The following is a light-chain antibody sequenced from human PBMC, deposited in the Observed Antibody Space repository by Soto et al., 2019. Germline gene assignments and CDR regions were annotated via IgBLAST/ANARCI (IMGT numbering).Light chain of an antibody. CDR2: DAS. J-gene: IGKJ1*01. CDR3: QQYNGYSTWT. V-gene: IGKV1-5*01. Sequence: DIQMTQSPSTLSASVGDTATITCRASQSVSIWLAWYQKKPGKAPQVLIWDASTLQRGVPSRFSGSGSGTEFTLTISSLQPEDFATYYCQQYNGYSTWTFGQGTKVEIK. CDR1: QSVSIW.